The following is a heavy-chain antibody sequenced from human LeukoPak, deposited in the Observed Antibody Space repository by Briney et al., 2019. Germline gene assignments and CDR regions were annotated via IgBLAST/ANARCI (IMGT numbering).Heavy chain of an antibody. CDR1: GFTYSNYD. J-gene: IGHJ3*02. CDR2: IGIADDT. CDR3: VRGAIRVSGIDGFDI. Sequence: GGSLRLSCAASGFTYSNYDMHWVRQGPGGGLEWVSAIGIADDTHYADSVKGRFTISRENARNSLYLQINSLRDGDTAVYYCVRGAIRVSGIDGFDIWGQGTVVTVSS. V-gene: IGHV3-13*01. D-gene: IGHD5/OR15-5a*01.